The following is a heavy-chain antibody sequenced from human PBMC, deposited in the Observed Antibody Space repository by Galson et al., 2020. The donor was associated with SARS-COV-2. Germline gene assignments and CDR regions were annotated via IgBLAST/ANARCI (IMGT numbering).Heavy chain of an antibody. Sequence: SETLSLTCTDSGGSISSYYWSWIRQPPGKGLEWIGYIYYSGSTNYNPSLKSRVTISVDTSKNQFSLKLSSVTAADTAVYYCARARWLRGDFDYWGQGTLVTVSS. V-gene: IGHV4-59*01. CDR2: IYYSGST. J-gene: IGHJ4*02. CDR1: GGSISSYY. CDR3: ARARWLRGDFDY. D-gene: IGHD5-18*01.